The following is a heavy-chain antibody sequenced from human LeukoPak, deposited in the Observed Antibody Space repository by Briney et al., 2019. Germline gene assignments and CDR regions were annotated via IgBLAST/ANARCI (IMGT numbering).Heavy chain of an antibody. V-gene: IGHV3-30*03. J-gene: IGHJ4*02. CDR2: ISYDGSNK. Sequence: PGGSLRLSCAAPGFTLSNYGIHWVRQAPGKGLEWVAVISYDGSNKYYADSVKGRFTISRDNSKNTLYLQMNSLRAEDTAVYYCARDKMGYWGQGTLVTVSS. CDR1: GFTLSNYG. D-gene: IGHD5-24*01. CDR3: ARDKMGY.